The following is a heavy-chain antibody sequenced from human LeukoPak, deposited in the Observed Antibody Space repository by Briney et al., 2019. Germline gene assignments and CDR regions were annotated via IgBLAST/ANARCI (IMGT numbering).Heavy chain of an antibody. D-gene: IGHD2-2*01. Sequence: GASVKVSCKVSGYTLTELSMHWVRQAPGKGLEWMGGFDPEDGETIYAQKFQGRVTMTEDTSTDTAYMELSSLRSDDTAVYYCARDLPSRIVVVPAAKNWFDPWGQGTLVTVSS. V-gene: IGHV1-24*01. J-gene: IGHJ5*02. CDR1: GYTLTELS. CDR3: ARDLPSRIVVVPAAKNWFDP. CDR2: FDPEDGET.